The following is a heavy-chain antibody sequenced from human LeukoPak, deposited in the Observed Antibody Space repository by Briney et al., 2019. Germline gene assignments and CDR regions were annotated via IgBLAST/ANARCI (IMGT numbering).Heavy chain of an antibody. CDR3: ARLDGGNWFDP. J-gene: IGHJ5*02. CDR1: GYTFTSYY. D-gene: IGHD4-23*01. CDR2: INPGGGST. V-gene: IGHV1-46*01. Sequence: GASVKVSCKASGYTFTSYYMHWVRQAPGQGLEWMGIINPGGGSTNYAQKFQGRITMTRDTSANTFYMELRSLRSDDTAVYYCARLDGGNWFDPWGQGTLVTVSS.